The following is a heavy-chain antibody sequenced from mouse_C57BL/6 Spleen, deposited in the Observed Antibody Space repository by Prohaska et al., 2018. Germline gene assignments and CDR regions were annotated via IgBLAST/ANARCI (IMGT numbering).Heavy chain of an antibody. CDR3: ARSDYYGSSYPAWFAH. V-gene: IGHV1-26*01. CDR2: INPNNGGT. D-gene: IGHD1-1*01. Sequence: HGKSLEWIGDINPNNGGTSYNQKFKGKATLTVDKSSSTAYMELRSLTSEDSAVYYCARSDYYGSSYPAWFAHWGQGTLVTVSA. J-gene: IGHJ3*01.